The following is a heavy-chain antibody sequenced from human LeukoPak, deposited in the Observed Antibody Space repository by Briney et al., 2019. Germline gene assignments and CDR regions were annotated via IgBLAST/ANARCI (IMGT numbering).Heavy chain of an antibody. CDR2: TYYRSKWYN. D-gene: IGHD5-18*01. J-gene: IGHJ4*02. V-gene: IGHV6-1*01. CDR3: ARARYSYDLDY. CDR1: GDSVSSNSAT. Sequence: SQTLSLTCAISGDSVSSNSATWNCIRQSPSRGLEWLGRTYYRSKWYNDFAVSVKSRITINPDTSKNQFSLQMNSLTPEDTAVYFCARARYSYDLDYWGQGTLVTVSS.